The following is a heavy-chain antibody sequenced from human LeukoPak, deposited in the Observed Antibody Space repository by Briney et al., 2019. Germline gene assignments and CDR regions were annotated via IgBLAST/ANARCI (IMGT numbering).Heavy chain of an antibody. CDR1: GGSISSSSYY. J-gene: IGHJ4*02. CDR2: IYYSGST. V-gene: IGHV4-39*07. Sequence: SETLSLTCTVSGGSISSSSYYWGWIRQPPGKGLEWIGSIYYSGSTYYNPSLKSRVTISVDTSKNQFSLKLSSVTAADTAVYYCAREDRAAAINFDYWGQGTLVTVSS. D-gene: IGHD6-13*01. CDR3: AREDRAAAINFDY.